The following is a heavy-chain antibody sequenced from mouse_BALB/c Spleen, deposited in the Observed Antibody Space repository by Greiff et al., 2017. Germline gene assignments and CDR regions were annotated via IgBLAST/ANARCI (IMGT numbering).Heavy chain of an antibody. CDR2: IWGDGST. CDR1: GFSLTGYG. CDR3: ARENYGSSYYAMDY. Sequence: VQGVESGPGLVAPSQSLSITCTVSGFSLTGYGVNWVRQPPGKGLEWLGMIWGDGSTDYNSALKSRLSISKDNSKSQVFLKMNSLQTDDTARYYCARENYGSSYYAMDYWGQGTSVTVSS. D-gene: IGHD1-2*01. J-gene: IGHJ4*01. V-gene: IGHV2-6-7*01.